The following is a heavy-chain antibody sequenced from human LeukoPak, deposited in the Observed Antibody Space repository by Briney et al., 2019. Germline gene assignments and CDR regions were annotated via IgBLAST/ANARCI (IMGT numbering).Heavy chain of an antibody. J-gene: IGHJ4*02. CDR1: GFTFNSYW. D-gene: IGHD3-3*01. V-gene: IGHV3-74*01. Sequence: PGGSLRLSCAASGFTFNSYWMSWVRQAPGKGLVWVSRINSNGNSTNYADSVKGRFTISRDNAKNSLYLQMNSLRAEDTAVYYCARDSSRYYDFWSGYYGPDYWGQGTLVTVS. CDR2: INSNGNST. CDR3: ARDSSRYYDFWSGYYGPDY.